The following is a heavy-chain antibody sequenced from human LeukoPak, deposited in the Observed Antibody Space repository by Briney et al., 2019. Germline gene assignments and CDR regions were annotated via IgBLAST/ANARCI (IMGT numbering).Heavy chain of an antibody. D-gene: IGHD3-9*01. CDR1: GFTFSSYW. J-gene: IGHJ4*02. V-gene: IGHV3-7*01. CDR2: IKQDGSEK. Sequence: GGSLRLSCAASGFTFSSYWMSWVSQAPGKGLEWVANIKQDGSEKYYVDSVKGRFTISRDNAKNSLYLQMNSLRAEDMAVYYCARDNFDYDILTGYHYYFDYWGQGTLVTVSS. CDR3: ARDNFDYDILTGYHYYFDY.